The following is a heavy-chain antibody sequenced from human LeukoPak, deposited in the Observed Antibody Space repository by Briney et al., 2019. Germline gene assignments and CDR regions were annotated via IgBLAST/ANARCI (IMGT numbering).Heavy chain of an antibody. Sequence: GRSLRLSCAASGFTFSSYGMHWIRQAPDKGLEWVAVIWSDGSHKYYADSMKGRFTISRDNSKNMVYLQMDSLRVEDMAVYYCVSAAGAFDMWGQGTLVTVSS. CDR1: GFTFSSYG. CDR2: IWSDGSHK. D-gene: IGHD6-13*01. CDR3: VSAAGAFDM. V-gene: IGHV3-33*01. J-gene: IGHJ3*02.